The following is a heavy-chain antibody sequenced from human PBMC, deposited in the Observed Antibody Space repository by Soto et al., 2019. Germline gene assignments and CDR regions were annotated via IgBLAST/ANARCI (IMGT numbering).Heavy chain of an antibody. D-gene: IGHD3-10*01. CDR3: AALWFGELAFNY. Sequence: SITCSVSGYSVSSGYYWGWVRQAPGKGLEWLGSVYHNGIMFHNPSFQSRVTISVDTSKNQFSLNLRSVTAADTAVYYCAALWFGELAFNYWGHGILVTVSS. J-gene: IGHJ4*01. V-gene: IGHV4-38-2*02. CDR2: VYHNGIM. CDR1: GYSVSSGYY.